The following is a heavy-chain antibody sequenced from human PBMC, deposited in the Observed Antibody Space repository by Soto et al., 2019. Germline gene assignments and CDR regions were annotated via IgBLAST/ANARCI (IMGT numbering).Heavy chain of an antibody. CDR2: IYHSGST. CDR3: ATFSGFFTISPFDA. J-gene: IGHJ5*02. Sequence: SETLSLTCAVSGDSISSVNWWSWVRQSPGKGLEWIGEIYHSGSTNYNPSLTSRITMSVDKSKNEFSLQLTSVTAADAAVYYCATFSGFFTISPFDAWGQG. V-gene: IGHV4-4*02. D-gene: IGHD2-8*01. CDR1: GDSISSVNW.